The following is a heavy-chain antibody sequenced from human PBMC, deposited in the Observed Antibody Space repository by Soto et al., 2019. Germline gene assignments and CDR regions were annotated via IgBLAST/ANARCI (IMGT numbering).Heavy chain of an antibody. V-gene: IGHV4-34*01. Sequence: QVQLQQWGAGPLRPLETLSLTCGVSGGSFSGYYWAWIRQSPGKGLEWIGEINDRGSINYNPSLKSPVSISVDTSKNHYSRNLGSVTAADTAVYYGARESHDILTGPPWVWYFDLWGRGTLVTVSS. D-gene: IGHD3-9*01. CDR1: GGSFSGYY. CDR3: ARESHDILTGPPWVWYFDL. J-gene: IGHJ2*01. CDR2: INDRGSI.